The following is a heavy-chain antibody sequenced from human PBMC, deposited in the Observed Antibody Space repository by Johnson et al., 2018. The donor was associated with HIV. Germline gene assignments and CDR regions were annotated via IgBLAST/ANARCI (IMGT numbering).Heavy chain of an antibody. Sequence: QVQLVESGGGVVQPGRSLRLSCAASGFTFSNYAMHWVRQAPGKGLEWVAVISYDGSNEYSGDSVKGRFTISRDNSKNTLYLQMNSLRAEDTAVYYCARGVGATLVPNDAFDIWGQGTMVTVSS. V-gene: IGHV3-30*04. CDR2: ISYDGSNE. CDR3: ARGVGATLVPNDAFDI. J-gene: IGHJ3*02. D-gene: IGHD1-26*01. CDR1: GFTFSNYA.